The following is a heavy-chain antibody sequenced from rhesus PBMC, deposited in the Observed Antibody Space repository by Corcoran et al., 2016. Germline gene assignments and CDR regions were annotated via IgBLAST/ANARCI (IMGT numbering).Heavy chain of an antibody. Sequence: EVQLVESGGGLAKPGGSLRLSCAASGFTFSSYEMHWVRQAPGKGLEWVSVISESGGTIYYADSVKGRFTISRDNAKNSLFLQMNSLRAEDTAVYYCTGKLELRDYGLDSWGQGVVVTVSS. CDR3: TGKLELRDYGLDS. J-gene: IGHJ6*01. V-gene: IGHV3-100*02. D-gene: IGHD1-26*01. CDR2: ISESGGTI. CDR1: GFTFSSYE.